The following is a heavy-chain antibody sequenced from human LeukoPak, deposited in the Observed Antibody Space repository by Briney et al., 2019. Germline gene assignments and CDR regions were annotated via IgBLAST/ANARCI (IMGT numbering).Heavy chain of an antibody. J-gene: IGHJ3*02. D-gene: IGHD6-6*01. CDR2: IYPYSGDT. CDR1: GYNFTGYY. CDR3: ARDRNSGSSLDI. Sequence: ASVTVSCKASGYNFTGYYIHWVRQAPGQGLEWMGWIYPYSGDTNYAQNFQGRVTMTRDTSISTAYMELSSLKSDDTAVYYCARDRNSGSSLDIWGQGTMLTVSS. V-gene: IGHV1-2*02.